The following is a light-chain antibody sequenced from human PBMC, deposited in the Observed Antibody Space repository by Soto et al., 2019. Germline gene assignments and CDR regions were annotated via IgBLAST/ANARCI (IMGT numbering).Light chain of an antibody. V-gene: IGKV3-11*01. CDR3: QQRSSWPPYT. CDR1: QSVSSY. CDR2: DAS. J-gene: IGKJ2*01. Sequence: EVVLTQSPATLSLSPGERATLSCRASQSVSSYLAWYQQKPGQAPRLLIYDASNRATGIPARFSGSGSGTDFTLTISGLEPEDFALYYCQQRSSWPPYTFGQGTKLESK.